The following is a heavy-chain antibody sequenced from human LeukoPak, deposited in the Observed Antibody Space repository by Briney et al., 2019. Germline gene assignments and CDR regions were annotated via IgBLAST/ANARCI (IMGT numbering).Heavy chain of an antibody. D-gene: IGHD4-17*01. CDR1: GGSITRGTSY. CDR2: IYHSGST. CDR3: ARGDDDGDHRGLPWFDP. J-gene: IGHJ5*02. Sequence: SRTLSLTCTVSGGSITRGTSYWGWIRHPGGKGLEWLGRIYHSGSTNYNRSLKSRVTISIDTSKDQFSLKLSSVTAADTAVYYCARGDDDGDHRGLPWFDPWGRGTLVTVSS. V-gene: IGHV4-61*02.